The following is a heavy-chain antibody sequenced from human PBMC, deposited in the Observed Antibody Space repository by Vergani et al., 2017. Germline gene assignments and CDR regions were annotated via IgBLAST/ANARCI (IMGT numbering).Heavy chain of an antibody. CDR3: ARDRYYDSSGYSPWYYYYYMDV. CDR1: NDSVSNTFYY. V-gene: IGHV4-39*07. CDR2: IYYSGST. J-gene: IGHJ6*03. D-gene: IGHD3-22*01. Sequence: QVQLEESGPGLVKPSETLSLTCTVSNDSVSNTFYYWGWIRQTPGKGLEWIGSIYYSGSTYYNPSLKSRVTMSVDTSKNQFSLKLSSVTAADTAVYYCARDRYYDSSGYSPWYYYYYMDVWGKGP.